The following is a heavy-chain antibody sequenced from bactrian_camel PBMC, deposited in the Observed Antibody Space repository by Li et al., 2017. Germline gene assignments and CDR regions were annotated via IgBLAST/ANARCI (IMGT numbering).Heavy chain of an antibody. J-gene: IGHJ6*01. D-gene: IGHD6*01. CDR2: VDRDGSES. CDR1: EDTFSNSC. CDR3: AADLPPYGSSCPGSLGY. Sequence: VQLVESGGNSVQAGRSLRLSCTASEDTFSNSCLAWFRQTPGKGREGVAAVDRDGSESYADSVKGRFTISQDNAKDILYLQIDGLKPEDTAVYYCAADLPPYGSSCPGSLGYWGQGTQVTVS. V-gene: IGHV3S6*01.